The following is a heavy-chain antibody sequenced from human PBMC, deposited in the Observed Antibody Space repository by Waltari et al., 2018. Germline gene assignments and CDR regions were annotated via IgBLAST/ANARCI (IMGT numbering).Heavy chain of an antibody. D-gene: IGHD6-19*01. Sequence: QVQLQQWGAGLLKPSETLSLTCAVYGGSFSGYYWSWIRQPPGKGLEWIGEINHSGSTNYNPSLKSRVTISVDTSKNQFSLKLSSVTAADTAVYYCAGGPGIAVAGSYYYYYYMDVWGKGTTVTVSS. J-gene: IGHJ6*03. CDR3: AGGPGIAVAGSYYYYYYMDV. CDR2: INHSGST. CDR1: GGSFSGYY. V-gene: IGHV4-34*01.